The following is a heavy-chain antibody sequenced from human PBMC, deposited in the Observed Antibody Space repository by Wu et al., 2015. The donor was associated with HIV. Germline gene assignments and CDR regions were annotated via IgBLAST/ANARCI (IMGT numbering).Heavy chain of an antibody. J-gene: IGHJ6*02. CDR1: GGTFSSYA. V-gene: IGHV1-69*13. Sequence: QVQLVQSGAEVKKPGSSVKVSCKASGGTFSSYAISWVRQAPGQGLEWMGRIIPIFGTANYAQKFQGRVTITADESTSTAYMELSSLRSEDTAVYYCARDQTVTTSYYYYGMDVWGQGTTVTVSS. CDR3: ARDQTVTTSYYYYGMDV. D-gene: IGHD4-17*01. CDR2: IIPIFGTA.